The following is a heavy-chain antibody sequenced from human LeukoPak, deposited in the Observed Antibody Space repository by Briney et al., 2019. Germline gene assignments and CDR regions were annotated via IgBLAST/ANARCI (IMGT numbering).Heavy chain of an antibody. CDR3: AKSTGYSTTGRDFDS. D-gene: IGHD6-13*01. CDR1: GITFRTYA. Sequence: GGSLRLSCAVSGITFRTYAMSWVRQARGKGLEWVSSINGDGSSTYYADSVKGRFTISRDNSKNTLSLQMNSLRVEDTAVYYCAKSTGYSTTGRDFDSWGRGTLVTVSS. CDR2: INGDGSST. V-gene: IGHV3-23*01. J-gene: IGHJ4*02.